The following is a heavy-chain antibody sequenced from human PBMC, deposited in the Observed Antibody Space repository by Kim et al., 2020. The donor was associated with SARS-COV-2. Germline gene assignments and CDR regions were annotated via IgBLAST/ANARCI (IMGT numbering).Heavy chain of an antibody. CDR1: GGSFSGYY. D-gene: IGHD3-10*01. CDR2: INHSGST. CDR3: ARGGRRLWFGELYRFDP. J-gene: IGHJ5*02. Sequence: SETLSLTCAVYGGSFSGYYWSWIRQPPGKGLEWIGEINHSGSTNYNPSLKSRVTISVDTSKNQFSLKLSSVTAADTAVYYCARGGRRLWFGELYRFDPWGQGTLVTVSS. V-gene: IGHV4-34*01.